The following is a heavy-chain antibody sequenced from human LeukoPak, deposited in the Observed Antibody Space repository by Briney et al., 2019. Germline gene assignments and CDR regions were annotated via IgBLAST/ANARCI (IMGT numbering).Heavy chain of an antibody. CDR3: ASGMVRGVIQPPLY. Sequence: PGGSLRLSCAASGFTFSSYAMSWVRQAPGKGLEWVSAISGSGGSTYYADSVKGRFTISRDNSKNTLYLQMNSLRAEDTAVYYCASGMVRGVIQPPLYGGEGTLVTVPS. D-gene: IGHD3-10*01. J-gene: IGHJ4*02. CDR1: GFTFSSYA. V-gene: IGHV3-23*01. CDR2: ISGSGGST.